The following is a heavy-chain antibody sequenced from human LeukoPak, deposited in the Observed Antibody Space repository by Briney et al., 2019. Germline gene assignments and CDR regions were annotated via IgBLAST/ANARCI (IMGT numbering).Heavy chain of an antibody. CDR1: GYTLTELS. CDR2: FDPEDGET. V-gene: IGHV1-24*01. Sequence: ASVKVSCKVSGYTLTELSMHWVRQAPGKGLEWMGGFDPEDGETIYAQKFQGRVTMTEDTSTDTAYMELSSLRSEDTAVYYCATDTYYYDSSGYYYKVPFLGYWGQGTLVTVSP. D-gene: IGHD3-22*01. J-gene: IGHJ4*02. CDR3: ATDTYYYDSSGYYYKVPFLGY.